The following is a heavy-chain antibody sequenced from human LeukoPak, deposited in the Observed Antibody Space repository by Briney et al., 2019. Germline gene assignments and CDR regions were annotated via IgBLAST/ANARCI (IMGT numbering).Heavy chain of an antibody. Sequence: GGSLRLSCAASGFTFSSYGMHWVRQAPGKGLEWVAVISYDGSNKYYADSVKGRFTISRDNSKNTLYLQMNSLRAEDTAVYYCARYRHSGNYFDYWGQGTLVTVSS. J-gene: IGHJ4*02. CDR2: ISYDGSNK. V-gene: IGHV3-30*03. CDR3: ARYRHSGNYFDY. CDR1: GFTFSSYG. D-gene: IGHD1-26*01.